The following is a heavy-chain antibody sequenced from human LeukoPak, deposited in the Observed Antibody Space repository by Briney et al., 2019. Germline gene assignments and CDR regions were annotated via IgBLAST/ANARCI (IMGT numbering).Heavy chain of an antibody. D-gene: IGHD2-15*01. CDR2: ISTSTGNT. J-gene: IGHJ3*01. CDR3: ARGGGTKLGYCSGRTCTSYAFDV. V-gene: IGHV1-18*01. CDR1: GYTFTNYG. Sequence: GASVKVSCKSSGYTFTNYGISWVRQAPGQGLEWMGWISTSTGNTNSAQKLPSRVTLTTDASTSTAYMELMNLTSDDTAVYYCARGGGTKLGYCSGRTCTSYAFDVWGQGTMVSVSS.